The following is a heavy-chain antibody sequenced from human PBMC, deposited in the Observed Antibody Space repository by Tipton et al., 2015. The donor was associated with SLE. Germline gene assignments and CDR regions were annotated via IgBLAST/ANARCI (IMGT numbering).Heavy chain of an antibody. Sequence: TLSLTCTVSDGSISSGSYYWSWIRQPAGKGLEWIGHIYTRGSTNYNPSLKSRVTISVDTSKNQFSLKLSSVTAADTAVYYCARVSHTISAFDIWGQGTMVTVSS. V-gene: IGHV4-61*09. CDR2: IYTRGST. CDR1: DGSISSGSYY. CDR3: ARVSHTISAFDI. D-gene: IGHD5-12*01. J-gene: IGHJ3*02.